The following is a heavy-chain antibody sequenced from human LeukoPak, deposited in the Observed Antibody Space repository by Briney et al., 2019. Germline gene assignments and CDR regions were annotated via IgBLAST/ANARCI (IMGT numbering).Heavy chain of an antibody. J-gene: IGHJ5*02. Sequence: GESLKISCKGSGYSFTSYWIGWVRQMPGKGLEWMGIIYPGDSNTRYSPSFQGQVNISADKSISTAYLQWSSLKASDTAMYYCARLGITGTVYNWFDPWGQGTLVTVSS. CDR2: IYPGDSNT. D-gene: IGHD1-7*01. CDR1: GYSFTSYW. V-gene: IGHV5-51*01. CDR3: ARLGITGTVYNWFDP.